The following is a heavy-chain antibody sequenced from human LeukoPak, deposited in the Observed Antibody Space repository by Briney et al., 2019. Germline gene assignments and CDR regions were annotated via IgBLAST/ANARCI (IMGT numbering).Heavy chain of an antibody. V-gene: IGHV4-39*01. CDR1: GGSISSSSYC. Sequence: SETLSLTCTVSGGSISSSSYCWDYIRQPPGKGLEWIGSIYYSGSTYYNPSLKSRLTISVDTSNNQFSLKLSSVTAADTAVYYCARRTAAGNDAFDIWGQGTMVTVSS. J-gene: IGHJ3*02. CDR2: IYYSGST. CDR3: ARRTAAGNDAFDI. D-gene: IGHD6-13*01.